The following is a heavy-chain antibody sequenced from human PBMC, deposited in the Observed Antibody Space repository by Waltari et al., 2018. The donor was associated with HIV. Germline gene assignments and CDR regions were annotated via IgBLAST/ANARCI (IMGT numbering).Heavy chain of an antibody. Sequence: QVQLVQSGAEVKKPGSSVKVSCKASGCTFSSYAISWVRQAAVQGLEWMGGIIPILGTANYAQKFQGRVTITADESTSTAYMERSSLRSEDTAVYYCAAYYDSSGYSRGLDYWGQGTLVTVSS. V-gene: IGHV1-69*01. J-gene: IGHJ4*02. CDR2: IIPILGTA. CDR1: GCTFSSYA. CDR3: AAYYDSSGYSRGLDY. D-gene: IGHD3-22*01.